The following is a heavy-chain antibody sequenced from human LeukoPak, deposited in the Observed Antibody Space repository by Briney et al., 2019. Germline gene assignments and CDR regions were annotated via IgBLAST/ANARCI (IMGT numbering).Heavy chain of an antibody. CDR3: ARSRYCTNGICSHFDY. D-gene: IGHD2-8*01. J-gene: IGHJ4*02. V-gene: IGHV3-7*03. Sequence: GGSLRLSCAASGFTLSNYWMSWVRQAPGKGLEWVANIKQDGSEKYSVDSVKGRFTNSRDNAKNSLYLQMNSLRAEDTAVYYCARSRYCTNGICSHFDYWGQGILVTVSS. CDR1: GFTLSNYW. CDR2: IKQDGSEK.